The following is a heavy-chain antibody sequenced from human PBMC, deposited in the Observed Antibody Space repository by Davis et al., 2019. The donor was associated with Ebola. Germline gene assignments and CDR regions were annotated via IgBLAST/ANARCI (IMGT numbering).Heavy chain of an antibody. CDR3: ARVELWQRFANYFDP. D-gene: IGHD5-12*01. V-gene: IGHV1-18*01. CDR1: DYTFTNFA. J-gene: IGHJ5*02. CDR2: IHTYNEKT. Sequence: ASVKVSCKASDYTFTNFAIVWVRQAPGHGLEWMGWIHTYNEKTNFAEKFQGRATMTADKSTATAYLELRSLKLDDTAVYYCARVELWQRFANYFDPWGQGTLVTVSS.